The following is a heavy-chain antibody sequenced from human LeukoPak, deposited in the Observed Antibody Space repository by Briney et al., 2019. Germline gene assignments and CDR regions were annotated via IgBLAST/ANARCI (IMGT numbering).Heavy chain of an antibody. V-gene: IGHV4-61*05. J-gene: IGHJ6*03. CDR1: GGPISTSNYY. D-gene: IGHD6-19*01. Sequence: SETLSLTCTVSGGPISTSNYYWGWIRQPPGKRLEWIGYIYDSGSTNYNPSLKSRVTISVDTSKNQFSLKLSSVTAADTAVYYCARQWNYMDVWGKGTTVTISS. CDR3: ARQWNYMDV. CDR2: IYDSGST.